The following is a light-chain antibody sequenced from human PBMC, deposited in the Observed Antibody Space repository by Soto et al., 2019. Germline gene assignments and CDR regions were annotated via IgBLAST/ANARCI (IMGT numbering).Light chain of an antibody. Sequence: EIVMTQSPATLSVSPGERATLSCRASQSVNINLAWYQQKPGQAPRLLIYGTSTRATGVPARFSGSGSGTEFTLTISSLQPEDFATYYCQQLNSYPWTFGQGTKVDIK. CDR2: GTS. CDR3: QQLNSYPWT. CDR1: QSVNIN. J-gene: IGKJ1*01. V-gene: IGKV3-15*01.